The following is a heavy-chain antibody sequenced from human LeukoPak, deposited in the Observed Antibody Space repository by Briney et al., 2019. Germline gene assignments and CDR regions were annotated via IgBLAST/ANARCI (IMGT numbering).Heavy chain of an antibody. D-gene: IGHD6-13*01. V-gene: IGHV1-69*13. CDR2: IIPIFGTA. CDR1: GGTFSSYA. CDR3: ARGLIAAAGTFDY. Sequence: SVKVSCKASGGTFSSYAISWVRQAPGQGLEWMGGIIPIFGTANYTQKFQGRVTITADESTSTAYMELSSLRSEDTAVYYCARGLIAAAGTFDYWGQGTLVTVSS. J-gene: IGHJ4*02.